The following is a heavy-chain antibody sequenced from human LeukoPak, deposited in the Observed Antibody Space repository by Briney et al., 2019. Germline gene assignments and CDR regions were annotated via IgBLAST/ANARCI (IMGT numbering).Heavy chain of an antibody. J-gene: IGHJ5*02. Sequence: PSETLSLTCSVSGDSVSSSPYYWGWLRQPPGKGLEWIGNTFSTSTLYNASLRSRVTILVDTSKNQFSLKLTSATAADTAIYYCARHKFHNYFDPWGQGTLVVVSS. CDR1: GDSVSSSPYY. V-gene: IGHV4-61*01. D-gene: IGHD5-24*01. CDR3: ARHKFHNYFDP. CDR2: TFSTST.